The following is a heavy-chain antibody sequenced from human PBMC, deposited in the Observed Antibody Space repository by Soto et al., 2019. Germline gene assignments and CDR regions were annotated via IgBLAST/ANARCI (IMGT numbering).Heavy chain of an antibody. V-gene: IGHV1-18*01. J-gene: IGHJ6*02. CDR2: VSGYTGNT. CDR1: GYIFTNYD. Sequence: QVQLVQSETEVKKPGASVKVSCKASGYIFTNYDITWVRQAPGQGLEWMGWVSGYTGNTKYAQKFQDRATMTTDTSTSTVDMELRSLRSDDTAVYYCARFGSAPYYYYGVDVWGQGTTVFVSS. CDR3: ARFGSAPYYYYGVDV. D-gene: IGHD3-10*01.